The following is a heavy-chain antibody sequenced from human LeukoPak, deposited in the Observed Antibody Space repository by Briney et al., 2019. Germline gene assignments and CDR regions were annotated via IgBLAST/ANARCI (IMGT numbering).Heavy chain of an antibody. J-gene: IGHJ3*01. CDR3: VRYGRRANDQPFDV. D-gene: IGHD1-1*01. CDR2: ISSSGSTI. Sequence: GGSLRLSCAASGFTFSSYEMNWVRQAPGKGLEWVSYISSSGSTIYYADSVKGRFTVSRDHAKNSLFLQMNSLRAEDTAVYYCVRYGRRANDQPFDVWGQGTMVTVSS. CDR1: GFTFSSYE. V-gene: IGHV3-48*03.